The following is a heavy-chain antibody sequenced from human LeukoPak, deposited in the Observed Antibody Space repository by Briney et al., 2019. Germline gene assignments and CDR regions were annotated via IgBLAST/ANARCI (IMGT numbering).Heavy chain of an antibody. J-gene: IGHJ1*01. CDR2: IYYTGRT. D-gene: IGHD3-22*01. V-gene: IGHV4-39*01. CDR1: GGSISSSSYY. CDR3: ARRRYYDSTGYLD. Sequence: SETLSLTCTVSGGSISSSSYYWGWIRQPPGKGLEWIGSIYYTGRTYYNSSLKSRRTISIDTSKNQFSLKLTSVTAADTAVYYCARRRYYDSTGYLDWGQGTLITVSS.